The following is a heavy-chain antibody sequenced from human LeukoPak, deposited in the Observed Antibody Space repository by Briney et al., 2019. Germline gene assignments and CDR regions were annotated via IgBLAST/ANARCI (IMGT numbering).Heavy chain of an antibody. V-gene: IGHV3-66*01. D-gene: IGHD1-20*01. J-gene: IGHJ3*02. CDR1: GFTVSSNY. Sequence: GGSLRLSCAASGFTVSSNYMSWVRQAPGKGLEWVSIIYSVGRTDYAESVKGRFTISRDNSKNTLYLQMNSLRAEDTAVYYCARDAEGITGTRDAFDIWGQGTMVTVSS. CDR3: ARDAEGITGTRDAFDI. CDR2: IYSVGRT.